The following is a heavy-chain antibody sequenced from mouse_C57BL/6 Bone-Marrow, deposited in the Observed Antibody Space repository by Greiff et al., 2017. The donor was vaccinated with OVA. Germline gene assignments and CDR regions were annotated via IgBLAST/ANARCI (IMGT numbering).Heavy chain of an antibody. Sequence: VMLVESGAELMKPGASVKLSCKATGYTFTGYWIEWVKQRPGHGLEWIGEILPGSGSTNYNEKFKGKATFTADTSSNTAYMQLSSLTTEDSAIYDCAAETWKVPAWFAYWGQGTLVTVSA. CDR2: ILPGSGST. J-gene: IGHJ3*01. CDR1: GYTFTGYW. CDR3: AAETWKVPAWFAY. V-gene: IGHV1-9*01.